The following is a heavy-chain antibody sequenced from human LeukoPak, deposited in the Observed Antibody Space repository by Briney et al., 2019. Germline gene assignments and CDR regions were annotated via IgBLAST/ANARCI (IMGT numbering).Heavy chain of an antibody. Sequence: PSETLSLTCTVSGGSISSDTHHWGWIRQPPGKGLQGIGSVYYSGRTYYNPSLSSRVTLSVDTSKDQFSLKLCSVTDTDTAMYYCARSGWPLGGFAPWGQGILVTVSS. D-gene: IGHD3-10*01. CDR2: VYYSGRT. CDR1: GGSISSDTHH. CDR3: ARSGWPLGGFAP. V-gene: IGHV4-39*01. J-gene: IGHJ5*02.